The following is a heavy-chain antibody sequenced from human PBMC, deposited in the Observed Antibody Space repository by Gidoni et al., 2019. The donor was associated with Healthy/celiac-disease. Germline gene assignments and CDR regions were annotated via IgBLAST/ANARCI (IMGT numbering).Heavy chain of an antibody. Sequence: QVQLVQSGAEVKKPGASVKVSCKASGYTFTSYYMHWVRQAPGQGLEWMGIINPSGGSTSYAQKFQGRVTMTRDTSTSTVYMELSSPRSEDTAVYYCARGRYYYDSSGYSETDYWGQGTLVTVSS. CDR2: INPSGGST. V-gene: IGHV1-46*01. J-gene: IGHJ4*02. D-gene: IGHD3-22*01. CDR1: GYTFTSYY. CDR3: ARGRYYYDSSGYSETDY.